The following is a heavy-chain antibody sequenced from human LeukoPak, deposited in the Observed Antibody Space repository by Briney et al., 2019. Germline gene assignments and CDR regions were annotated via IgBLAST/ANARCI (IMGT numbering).Heavy chain of an antibody. D-gene: IGHD6-19*01. CDR1: GGSISSYY. J-gene: IGHJ4*02. CDR2: IYYSGST. V-gene: IGHV4-59*12. Sequence: SETLSLTCTVSGGSISSYYWSWIRQPPGKGLEWIGYIYYSGSTNYNPSLKSRVTISVDTSKNQFSLKLSSVTAADTAVYYCARDSGYSSGSDYWGQGTLVTVSS. CDR3: ARDSGYSSGSDY.